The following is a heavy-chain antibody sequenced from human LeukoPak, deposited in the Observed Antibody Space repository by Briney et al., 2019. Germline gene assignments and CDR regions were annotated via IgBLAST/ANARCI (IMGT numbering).Heavy chain of an antibody. CDR2: INWNSGTI. CDR1: GFTFDDYA. Sequence: GRSLRLSCAASGFTFDDYAMHWVRQAPGKGLEWVSGINWNSGTIGYADSVKGRFTISRDNAKNSLYLQMNTLRAEDTAVYYCARRYTYGGWIDSWGQGTLVTVSS. V-gene: IGHV3-9*01. CDR3: ARRYTYGGWIDS. D-gene: IGHD3-16*01. J-gene: IGHJ4*02.